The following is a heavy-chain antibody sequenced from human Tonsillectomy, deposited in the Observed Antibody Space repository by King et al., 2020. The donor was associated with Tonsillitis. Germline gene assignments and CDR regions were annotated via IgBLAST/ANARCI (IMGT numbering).Heavy chain of an antibody. CDR3: VKDIGDVAVAGDFDY. CDR2: ISYDGSNE. V-gene: IGHV3-30*18. Sequence: VQLVESGGGVVQPGRSLRISCAASGFTFSSHGMHWVRQAPGKGLEWVAVISYDGSNEIYVDSGKGRFTISRDNSKNTLLLQMNSLRAEDTAVYYCVKDIGDVAVAGDFDYWGQGTLVTVPS. CDR1: GFTFSSHG. D-gene: IGHD6-19*01. J-gene: IGHJ4*02.